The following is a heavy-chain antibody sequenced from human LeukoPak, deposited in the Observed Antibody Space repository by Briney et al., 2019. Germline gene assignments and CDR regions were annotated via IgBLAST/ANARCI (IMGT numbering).Heavy chain of an antibody. J-gene: IGHJ4*02. CDR1: GGSISTYY. CDR3: ARDSRAYYASSGYYGTFDY. V-gene: IGHV4-59*01. Sequence: TSETLSLTCTVSGGSISTYYWSWIRQPPGKGVEWIGYIYYSGSTNYNPSLKSRVTISVDTSKNQFSLKLSSVTAADTAVYYCARDSRAYYASSGYYGTFDYWGQGTLVTVSS. D-gene: IGHD3-22*01. CDR2: IYYSGST.